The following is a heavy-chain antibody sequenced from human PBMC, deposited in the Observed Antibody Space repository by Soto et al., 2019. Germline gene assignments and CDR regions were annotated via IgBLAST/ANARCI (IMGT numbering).Heavy chain of an antibody. CDR1: GFTFSSYA. CDR3: AKTTGYTKWYFQH. Sequence: QVQLVESGGGVVQPGRSLRLSCAASGFTFSSYAMHWVRQAPGKGLEWVAVISYDGSKKYYADFVKGRFTISRDNSKNTLCLQINILGVEDTAVYYCAKTTGYTKWYFQHWGQGTLVIVSS. V-gene: IGHV3-30-3*02. CDR2: ISYDGSKK. D-gene: IGHD3-9*01. J-gene: IGHJ1*01.